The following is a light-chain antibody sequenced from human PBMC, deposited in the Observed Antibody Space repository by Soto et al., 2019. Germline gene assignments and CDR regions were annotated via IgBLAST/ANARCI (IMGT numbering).Light chain of an antibody. V-gene: IGKV1-33*01. CDR2: DAA. CDR3: QLYPILPIT. Sequence: DIQMTQSPSSLSASVGDRVTLTCRASQDITDSLNWYQLKTGEHPKLLIYDAANLEAGVLSRLSGSRSGTDFTLTIISMQAEDNVRYYCQLYPILPITFGQGTRLEIK. CDR1: QDITDS. J-gene: IGKJ5*01.